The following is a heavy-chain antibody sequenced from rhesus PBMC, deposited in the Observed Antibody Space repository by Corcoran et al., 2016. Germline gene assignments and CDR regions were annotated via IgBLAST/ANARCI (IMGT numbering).Heavy chain of an antibody. CDR3: ARVEQYLDWLV. D-gene: IGHD3-3*01. CDR1: GGSISGYY. CDR2: IDGNSAST. J-gene: IGHJ4*01. V-gene: IGHV4-73*01. Sequence: QVTLQPWGEGLVKPSETLSLTCAVYGGSISGYYWLCIRQPPGKGLEWIGNIDGNSASTNYNPSLKNRVTISKDTSKNQFSLKLSSVTTADTAVYYCARVEQYLDWLVWGQGVLVTVSS.